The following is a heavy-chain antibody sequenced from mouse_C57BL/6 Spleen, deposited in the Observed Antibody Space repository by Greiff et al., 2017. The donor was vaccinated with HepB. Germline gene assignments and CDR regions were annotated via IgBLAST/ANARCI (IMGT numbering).Heavy chain of an antibody. CDR1: GYTFTSYW. CDR3: APEYDYGRGFAY. CDR2: INPSNGST. J-gene: IGHJ3*01. V-gene: IGHV1-53*01. Sequence: QVQLQQPGTELVKPGASVKLSCKASGYTFTSYWMHWVKQRPGQGLEWMGNINPSNGSTNYNEKFKSKATLTVDKSSSTAYMQLSSLTSEDSAVYDCAPEYDYGRGFAYWGQGTLVTVSA. D-gene: IGHD2-4*01.